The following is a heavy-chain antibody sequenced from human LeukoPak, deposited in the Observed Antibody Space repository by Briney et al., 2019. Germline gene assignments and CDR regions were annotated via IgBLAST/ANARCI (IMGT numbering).Heavy chain of an antibody. CDR2: IDYRGST. Sequence: SETLSLTCTVAGVSISSYYWSWIRQPPGKGLEWIAYIDYRGSTTYNPSLKSRVSISVDTSRNPISLKLSSVTAADTAVYYCARSRSGYSYDHAAFDIWGQGKMVTVSS. V-gene: IGHV4-59*01. J-gene: IGHJ3*02. D-gene: IGHD5-18*01. CDR1: GVSISSYY. CDR3: ARSRSGYSYDHAAFDI.